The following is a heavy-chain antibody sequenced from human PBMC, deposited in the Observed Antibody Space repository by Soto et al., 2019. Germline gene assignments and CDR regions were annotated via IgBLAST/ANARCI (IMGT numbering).Heavy chain of an antibody. CDR3: ARVRHDYIWGSYRYTGFDY. V-gene: IGHV3-64*01. CDR1: GFTFSSYA. CDR2: ISSNGGST. Sequence: EVQLVESGGGLVQPGGSLRLSCAASGFTFSSYAMHWVRQAPGKGLEYVSAISSNGGSTYYANSVKGRFTISRDNSKNTLYLQMGSLRAEDMAVYYCARVRHDYIWGSYRYTGFDYWGQGTLVPVSS. D-gene: IGHD3-16*02. J-gene: IGHJ4*02.